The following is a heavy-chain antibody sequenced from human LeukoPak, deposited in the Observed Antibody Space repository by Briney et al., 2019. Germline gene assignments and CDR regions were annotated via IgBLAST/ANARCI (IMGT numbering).Heavy chain of an antibody. CDR2: ISGSGGST. CDR3: AKDPPSGSKYNWFDP. Sequence: PGRSLRLSCAVSGFTFSNYGMHWVRQAPGKGLEWVSAISGSGGSTYYADSVKGRFTISRDNSKNTLYLQMNSLRAEDTAVYYCAKDPPSGSKYNWFDPWGQGTLVTVSS. D-gene: IGHD3-10*01. CDR1: GFTFSNYG. J-gene: IGHJ5*02. V-gene: IGHV3-23*01.